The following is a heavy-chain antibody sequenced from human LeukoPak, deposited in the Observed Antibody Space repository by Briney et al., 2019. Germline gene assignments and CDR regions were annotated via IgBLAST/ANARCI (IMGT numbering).Heavy chain of an antibody. J-gene: IGHJ4*02. CDR3: ARELYGDYVPY. CDR2: INPNSGGT. V-gene: IGHV1-2*02. D-gene: IGHD4-17*01. Sequence: ASVKVSCKASGYTFTGYYMHWVRQAPGQGLEWMGWINPNSGGTNYAQKFQGRVTITRDTSISTAYMELSRLRSDDTAEYYCARELYGDYVPYWGQGTLVTVSS. CDR1: GYTFTGYY.